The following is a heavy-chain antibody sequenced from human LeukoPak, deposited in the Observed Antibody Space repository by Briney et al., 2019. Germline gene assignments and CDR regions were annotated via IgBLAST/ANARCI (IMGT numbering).Heavy chain of an antibody. CDR2: IYYSGST. CDR3: AREGNCSGGSCYFSEFDY. J-gene: IGHJ4*02. V-gene: IGHV4-59*01. Sequence: KPSETLSLSCTVSGGSISGYYWSWIRQPPGKGLEWIGYIYYSGSTNYNPSLKSRVTISVDTSKNQFSLKLSSVTAADTAVYYCAREGNCSGGSCYFSEFDYWGQGTLVTVSS. D-gene: IGHD2-15*01. CDR1: GGSISGYY.